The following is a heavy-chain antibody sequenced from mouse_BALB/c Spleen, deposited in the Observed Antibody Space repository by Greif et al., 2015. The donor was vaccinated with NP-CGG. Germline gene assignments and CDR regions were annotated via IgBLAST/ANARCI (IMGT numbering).Heavy chain of an antibody. CDR3: ARDYGSYRWYFDV. CDR2: VNPNNGGT. Sequence: VQLQQSGPDLVKPGASVKISCKASGYSFTGYYMHWVKQSHGKSLEWIGRVNPNNGGTSYNQKFKGKAILTVDKSSSTAFMELRSLTSEGSAVYYCARDYGSYRWYFDVWGAGTTVTVSS. V-gene: IGHV1-26*01. J-gene: IGHJ1*01. CDR1: GYSFTGYY. D-gene: IGHD2-1*01.